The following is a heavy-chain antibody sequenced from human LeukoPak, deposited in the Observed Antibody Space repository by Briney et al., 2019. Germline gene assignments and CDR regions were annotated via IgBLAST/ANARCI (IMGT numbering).Heavy chain of an antibody. J-gene: IGHJ4*02. CDR1: GGSISSSSYY. D-gene: IGHD3-10*01. CDR2: IYYSGST. CDR3: ARLDDIRGVY. Sequence: SETLSFTCTVSGGSISSSSYYWGWIRQPPGKGLEWIGSIYYSGSTYYNPSLKSRVTISVDTSNNQFSLKLSSVTAADTAVYYCARLDDIRGVYWGQGTLVTVSS. V-gene: IGHV4-39*07.